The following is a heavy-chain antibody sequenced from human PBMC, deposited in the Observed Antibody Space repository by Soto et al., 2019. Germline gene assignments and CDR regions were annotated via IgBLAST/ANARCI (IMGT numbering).Heavy chain of an antibody. CDR1: GFTFSSYA. CDR2: ISYDGSNK. V-gene: IGHV3-30-3*01. CDR3: ARDQYYDSSGYPYPGPHWRGYFDY. J-gene: IGHJ4*02. Sequence: QVQLVESGGGVVQPGRSLRLSCAASGFTFSSYAMHWVRQAPGKGLEWVAVISYDGSNKYYADSVKGRFTISRDNSKNTLYLQMNSLRAEDTAVYYCARDQYYDSSGYPYPGPHWRGYFDYWGQGTLVTVSS. D-gene: IGHD3-22*01.